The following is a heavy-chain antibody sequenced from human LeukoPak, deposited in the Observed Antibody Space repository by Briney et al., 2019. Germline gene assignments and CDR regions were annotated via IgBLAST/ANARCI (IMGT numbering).Heavy chain of an antibody. V-gene: IGHV3-30*02. CDR1: GFTFSHHG. CDR3: AKDAQKFVLAY. Sequence: GGSLRLSCAASGFTFSHHGMHWVRQAPGKGLEWVAFIRYEGRNKHYADSVKGRFTISRDNSKNTMYLQMNSLRPEDTAMYYCAKDAQKFVLAYWGQGTLVTVSS. J-gene: IGHJ4*02. CDR2: IRYEGRNK.